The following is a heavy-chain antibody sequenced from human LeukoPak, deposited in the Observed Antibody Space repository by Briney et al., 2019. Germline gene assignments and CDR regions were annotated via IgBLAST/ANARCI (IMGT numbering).Heavy chain of an antibody. J-gene: IGHJ5*02. V-gene: IGHV3-9*01. CDR1: GFTFDDYA. CDR3: AKETYSNYVKGWFDP. D-gene: IGHD4-11*01. CDR2: ISWNSGSI. Sequence: GGSLRLSCAASGFTFDDYAMHWVRQAPGKGLEWVSGISWNSGSIGYADSVKGRFTISRDNAKNSLDLQMNSLRAEDTALYYCAKETYSNYVKGWFDPWGQGSLVTVSS.